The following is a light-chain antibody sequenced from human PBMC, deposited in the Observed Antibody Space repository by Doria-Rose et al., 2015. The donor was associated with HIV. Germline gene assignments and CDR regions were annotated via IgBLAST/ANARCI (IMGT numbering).Light chain of an antibody. Sequence: TQSPGTLSLSPGERATLSCRASQSFSSTYLAWEQQNPGQAPSLLIYDGSTRATCIPDRFSASGSGTDFTLTINRLEPEDVALYYCHQYVSSWPFGQGTKVEI. CDR3: HQYVSSWP. V-gene: IGKV3-20*01. CDR2: DGS. J-gene: IGKJ1*01. CDR1: QSFSSTY.